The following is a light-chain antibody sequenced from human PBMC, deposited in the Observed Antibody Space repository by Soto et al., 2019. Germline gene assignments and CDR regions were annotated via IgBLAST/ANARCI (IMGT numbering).Light chain of an antibody. CDR1: QEIEYD. J-gene: IGKJ4*01. CDR3: LQSGSQPYT. Sequence: DILLLHSPSALRAYIRDTDTTICQASQEIEYDLSWFQQGPGKAPKRLIHDTSKLERGVPSRFSGSRSGTEFTLTISSLQPEDFATYYCLQSGSQPYTFGGGTKVDIK. CDR2: DTS. V-gene: IGKV1-17*01.